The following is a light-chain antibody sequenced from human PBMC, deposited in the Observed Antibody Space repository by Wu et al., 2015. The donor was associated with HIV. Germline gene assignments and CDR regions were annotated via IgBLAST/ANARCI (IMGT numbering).Light chain of an antibody. CDR2: DVS. J-gene: IGKJ2*03. CDR3: QQRSNWPYS. V-gene: IGKV3-11*01. CDR1: QSVSSY. Sequence: GRASLSCRASQSVSSYLAWYQQKPGQAPRLLIYDVSNRATGIPARFRGSGSRTDFTLTISSLEPEDFAVYYCQQRSNWPYSFGQGTKLEIK.